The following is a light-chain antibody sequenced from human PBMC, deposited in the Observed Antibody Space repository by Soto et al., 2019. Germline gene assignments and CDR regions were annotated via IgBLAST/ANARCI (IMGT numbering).Light chain of an antibody. CDR2: GPS. J-gene: IGKJ4*01. CDR3: QQYYNWPLT. V-gene: IGKV3-15*01. Sequence: EIVMTQSPATLSVSPGERATLFCRASQSVSSYVAWYQQKPGQAPRLLIYGPSNRATGIPGRFSGSASGTEFTLTVSSLQSEDFAVYCCQQYYNWPLTFGGGTKVDIK. CDR1: QSVSSY.